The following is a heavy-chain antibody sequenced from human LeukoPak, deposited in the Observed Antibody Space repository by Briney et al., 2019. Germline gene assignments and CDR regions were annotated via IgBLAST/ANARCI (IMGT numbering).Heavy chain of an antibody. Sequence: SETLSLTCTVSGGSISSYYWSWIRQPPGKGLEWIGYIYYSGSTNYNPSLKSRVTISVDTSKNQFSLKLSSVTAADTAVYYCARDLVRGVRGWFDPWGQGTLVTVSS. CDR3: ARDLVRGVRGWFDP. J-gene: IGHJ5*02. CDR2: IYYSGST. V-gene: IGHV4-59*01. CDR1: GGSISSYY. D-gene: IGHD3-10*01.